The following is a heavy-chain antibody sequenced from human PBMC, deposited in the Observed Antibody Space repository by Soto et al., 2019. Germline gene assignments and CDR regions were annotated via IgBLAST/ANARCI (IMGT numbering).Heavy chain of an antibody. CDR2: IYYSGDT. CDR1: GGSISSSNYY. CDR3: ASELDGYNSLVS. D-gene: IGHD5-12*01. J-gene: IGHJ5*02. Sequence: QVQLQESGPGLVKPSQTLSLTCTVSGGSISSSNYYWSWVRQPPGKGLEWIGYIYYSGDTYFNPSLKSRLTISVDTSKNQFSLKLSSVTAADTAVYFCASELDGYNSLVSWGQGTLVTVSS. V-gene: IGHV4-30-4*01.